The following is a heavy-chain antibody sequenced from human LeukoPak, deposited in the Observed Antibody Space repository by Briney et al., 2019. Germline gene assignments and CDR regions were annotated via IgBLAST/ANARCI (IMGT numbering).Heavy chain of an antibody. J-gene: IGHJ4*02. CDR3: AREDCSSTSCYVNYFDY. D-gene: IGHD2-2*01. CDR2: IYTSGST. V-gene: IGHV4-61*02. CDR1: GGSISSGSYY. Sequence: SETLSLTCTVSGGSISSGSYYWSSIRQPAGKGLELIGRIYTSGSTNYNPSLKSRVTISVDTSKNQFSLKLSSVTAADTAVYYCAREDCSSTSCYVNYFDYWGQRTLVTVSS.